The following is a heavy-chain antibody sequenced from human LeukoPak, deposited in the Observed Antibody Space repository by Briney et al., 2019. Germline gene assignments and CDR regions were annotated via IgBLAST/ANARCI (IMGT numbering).Heavy chain of an antibody. CDR3: ARVGPKGQPRAYYYYYYMDV. J-gene: IGHJ6*03. CDR2: INHSGST. CDR1: GGSFSGYY. Sequence: PSETLSLTCAVYGGSFSGYYWSWLRQPPGKGLKWIGEINHSGSTNYNPSLKSRVTISVDTSKNQFSLKLSSVTAADTAVYYCARVGPKGQPRAYYYYYYMDVWGKGTTVTVSS. D-gene: IGHD6-13*01. V-gene: IGHV4-34*01.